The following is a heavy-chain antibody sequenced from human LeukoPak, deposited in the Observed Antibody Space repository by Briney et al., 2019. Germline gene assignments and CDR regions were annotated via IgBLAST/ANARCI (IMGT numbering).Heavy chain of an antibody. Sequence: GGSLRLSCAASGFTFSSYAMSWVRQAPGKGLEWVSAISGSGGSTYYADSVKGRFTISRDNSKNTLYLRMNSLRAEDTAVYYCARSMVRGAIPFDYWGQGTLVTVFS. CDR2: ISGSGGST. D-gene: IGHD3-10*01. CDR3: ARSMVRGAIPFDY. CDR1: GFTFSSYA. V-gene: IGHV3-23*01. J-gene: IGHJ4*02.